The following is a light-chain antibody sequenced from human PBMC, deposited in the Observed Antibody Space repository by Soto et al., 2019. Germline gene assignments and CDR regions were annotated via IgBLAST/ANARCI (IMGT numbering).Light chain of an antibody. CDR3: QSYDSSLSVWV. CDR2: GNS. Sequence: QSVLTQPPSVSGAPGQRVTISCTGSSSNIGAGYDVHWYQQLPGTAPKLLIYGNSNRPSGVPDRFPGSKSGTSASLAITGLQAEDEADYYCQSYDSSLSVWVFGGGTKLTVL. CDR1: SSNIGAGYD. J-gene: IGLJ3*02. V-gene: IGLV1-40*01.